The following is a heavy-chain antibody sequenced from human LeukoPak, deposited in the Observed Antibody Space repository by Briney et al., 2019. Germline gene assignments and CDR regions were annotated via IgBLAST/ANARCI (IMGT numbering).Heavy chain of an antibody. CDR1: GYSFTTSW. V-gene: IGHV5-51*01. CDR3: ARQREGSYASGSYPLKH. Sequence: GESLKISCKGSGYSFTTSWIDWVRQKPGKGLEWMGIIYPDDSDTRYSPSFQGQVTISADKYISTAYLQWSSLEASDTAMYYCARQREGSYASGSYPLKHWGQGTLVTVSS. J-gene: IGHJ1*01. D-gene: IGHD3-10*01. CDR2: IYPDDSDT.